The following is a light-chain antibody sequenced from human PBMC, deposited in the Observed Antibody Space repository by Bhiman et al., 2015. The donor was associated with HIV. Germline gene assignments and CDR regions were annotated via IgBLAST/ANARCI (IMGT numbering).Light chain of an antibody. CDR1: SDSVSPSSY. J-gene: IGLJ3*02. Sequence: QTVVTQEPSFSVSPGGTVTLTCGLSSDSVSPSSYPSWYQQTPGQAPRTLIYNTNTRSSGVPDRFSGSILGNKAALTITGAQADDESDYYCVLFMGNDDWVFGGGTKLTVL. CDR3: VLFMGNDDWV. V-gene: IGLV8-61*01. CDR2: NTN.